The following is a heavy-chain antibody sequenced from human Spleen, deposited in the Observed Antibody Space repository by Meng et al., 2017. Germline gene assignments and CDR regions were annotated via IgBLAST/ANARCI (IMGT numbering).Heavy chain of an antibody. D-gene: IGHD5-24*01. CDR3: ARGGLRWLQPNNWFDP. V-gene: IGHV1-2*06. J-gene: IGHJ5*02. CDR2: INPKSGDT. CDR1: GYNFPDYY. Sequence: ASVKVSCKPSGYNFPDYYIHWVRRAPGQGLEWMGRINPKSGDTHYAQKFQARVTMTGDTSISTAYMELSGLRSDDTAMYYCARGGLRWLQPNNWFDPWGQGTLVTVSS.